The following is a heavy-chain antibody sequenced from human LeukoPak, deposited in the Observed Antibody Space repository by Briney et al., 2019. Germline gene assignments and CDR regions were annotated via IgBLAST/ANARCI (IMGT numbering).Heavy chain of an antibody. Sequence: SETLSLTCTVSGGSISSGGYYWSWIRQHPGKGLEWIGYIYYSGGTYYNPSLKSRVTISVDTSKNQFSLKLSSVTAADTAVYYCARWDRDGYNYYWGQGTLVTVSS. CDR1: GGSISSGGYY. D-gene: IGHD5-24*01. CDR2: IYYSGGT. V-gene: IGHV4-31*03. J-gene: IGHJ4*02. CDR3: ARWDRDGYNYY.